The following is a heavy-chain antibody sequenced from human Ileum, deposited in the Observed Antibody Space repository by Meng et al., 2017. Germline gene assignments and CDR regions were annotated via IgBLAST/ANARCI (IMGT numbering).Heavy chain of an antibody. CDR3: ARHGHFTPDKYYFDS. V-gene: IGHV4-59*08. CDR2: IYYSGST. Sequence: VQLQESGPGLVKPSETLSLTCTVSGGFISNYYWSRIRQPPRKGLEWIGYIYYSGSTNYNSSLKSRVTISVDTSKNQFSLRLTSVTAADTGLYLCARHGHFTPDKYYFDSWGQGTLVTVSS. CDR1: GGFISNYY. D-gene: IGHD3-3*02. J-gene: IGHJ4*03.